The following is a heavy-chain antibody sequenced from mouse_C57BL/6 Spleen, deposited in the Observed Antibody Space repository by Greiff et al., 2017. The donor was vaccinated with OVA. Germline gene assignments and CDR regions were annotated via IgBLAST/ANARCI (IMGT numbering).Heavy chain of an antibody. V-gene: IGHV5-9-1*02. Sequence: EVQVVESGEGLVKPGGSLKLSWAASGFTFSSYAMSWVRQTPEKRLEWVAYISSGGDYIYYADTVKGRFTISRDNARNTLYLQMSSLKSEDTAMYYCTREGYDGYSGAMDYWGQGTSVTVSS. J-gene: IGHJ4*01. CDR1: GFTFSSYA. D-gene: IGHD2-3*01. CDR2: ISSGGDYI. CDR3: TREGYDGYSGAMDY.